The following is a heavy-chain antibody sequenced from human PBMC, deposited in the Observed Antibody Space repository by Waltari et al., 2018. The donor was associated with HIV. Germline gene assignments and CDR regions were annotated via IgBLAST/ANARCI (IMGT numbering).Heavy chain of an antibody. CDR3: ARLNRLEGGQWAKEYFDL. CDR2: VHHSGKT. J-gene: IGHJ2*01. D-gene: IGHD6-19*01. V-gene: IGHV4-4*02. Sequence: QVQLQESSPGLVKPSGSLSLTCDVSGGSVSSNNWWTWVRQSPGNGLEWIGEVHHSGKTPYNPALKSRVSMSVDKSKNEFSLKVTSVTAADTAVYYCARLNRLEGGQWAKEYFDLWGRGTLVAVSS. CDR1: GGSVSSNNW.